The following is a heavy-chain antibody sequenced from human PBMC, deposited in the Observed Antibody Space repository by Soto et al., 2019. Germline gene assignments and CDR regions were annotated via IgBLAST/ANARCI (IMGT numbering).Heavy chain of an antibody. CDR1: GGSIDDYY. Sequence: KASETLSLTCTVFGGSIDDYYWSWIRQSPGKGLEWIGHISDRGSTDYNPSLESRVTISVDRSKKQFSLKVTSVTAADTAVYYCARDRWTARSNWFDPWGQGTLVTVSS. V-gene: IGHV4-59*01. D-gene: IGHD3-16*02. CDR2: ISDRGST. CDR3: ARDRWTARSNWFDP. J-gene: IGHJ5*02.